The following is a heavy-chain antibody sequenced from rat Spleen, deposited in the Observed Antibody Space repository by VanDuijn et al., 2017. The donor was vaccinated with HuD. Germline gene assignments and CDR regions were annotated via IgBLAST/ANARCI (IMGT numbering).Heavy chain of an antibody. V-gene: IGHV5-7*01. CDR3: ARHRNYGGIPFDY. CDR2: ISYDGSST. J-gene: IGHJ2*01. D-gene: IGHD1-11*01. CDR1: GFTLVDLN. Sequence: EVQLVESGGGLVKLGRSRKPPCAAPGFTLVDLNMAWVRQAPKKVRGWVATISYDGSSTYYPAPVKGRFTSSRDNAKSTLYLQMDSLRSEDTATYYCARHRNYGGIPFDYWGQGVMVTVSS.